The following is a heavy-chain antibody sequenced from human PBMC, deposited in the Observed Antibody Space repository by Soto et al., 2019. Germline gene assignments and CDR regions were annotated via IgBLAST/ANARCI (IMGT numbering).Heavy chain of an antibody. J-gene: IGHJ5*02. CDR3: APLVAALSKNWFDP. CDR2: IIPIFGTA. D-gene: IGHD6-6*01. CDR1: GGTFSSYA. V-gene: IGHV1-69*06. Sequence: SVKVSCKASGGTFSSYAISWVRQAPGQGLEWMGGIIPIFGTANYAQKFQGRVTITADKSTSTAYMELSSLRSEDTAVYYCAPLVAALSKNWFDPWGQGTLVTVYS.